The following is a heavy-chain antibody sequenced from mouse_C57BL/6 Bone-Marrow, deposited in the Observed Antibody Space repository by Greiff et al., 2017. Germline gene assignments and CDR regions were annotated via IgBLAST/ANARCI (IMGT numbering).Heavy chain of an antibody. D-gene: IGHD1-1*01. CDR1: GYTFTSYW. J-gene: IGHJ1*03. CDR2: IYPGSGST. Sequence: QVQLQQSGAELVKPGASVKMSCKASGYTFTSYWITWVKQRPGQGLEWIGDIYPGSGSTNSNEKFKSKATLTVDTSSSTAYMQLSSLTSEDSAVYYSARSGYFGSSWYLGVGGTGNTVTVSS. CDR3: ARSGYFGSSWYLGV. V-gene: IGHV1-55*01.